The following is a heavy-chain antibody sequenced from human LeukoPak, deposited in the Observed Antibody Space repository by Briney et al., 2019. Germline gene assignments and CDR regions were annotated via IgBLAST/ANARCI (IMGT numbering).Heavy chain of an antibody. CDR1: GGSISSYY. CDR3: ARDYSDRGAVGAILSPTRFGWFDP. D-gene: IGHD1-26*01. Sequence: SETLSLTCTVSGGSISSYYWSWIRQPPGKGLEWIGYTYYSGSTNYNPSLKSRVTISVDTSKNQFSLKLSSVTAADTAVYYCARDYSDRGAVGAILSPTRFGWFDPWGQGTLVTVSS. J-gene: IGHJ5*02. CDR2: TYYSGST. V-gene: IGHV4-59*01.